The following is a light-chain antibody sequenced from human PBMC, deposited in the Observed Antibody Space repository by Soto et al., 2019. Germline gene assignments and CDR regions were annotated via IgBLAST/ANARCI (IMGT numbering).Light chain of an antibody. CDR1: QGITND. CDR2: AAS. V-gene: IGKV1-6*01. J-gene: IGKJ1*01. Sequence: AIQMTQSPSSLSASVGDRVTITCRASQGITNDLGWYQQEPGKAPKLLIFAASSLQSGVPSRFSGSGSGTDFTLTINSLQPEDFATYYCLQNYNYPRTFGQGTKVEIK. CDR3: LQNYNYPRT.